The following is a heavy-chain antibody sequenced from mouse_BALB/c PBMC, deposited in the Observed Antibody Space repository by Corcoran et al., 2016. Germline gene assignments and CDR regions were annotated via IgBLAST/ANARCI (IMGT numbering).Heavy chain of an antibody. D-gene: IGHD6-1*02. CDR2: INTYTGEP. V-gene: IGHV9-1*02. J-gene: IGHJ4*01. CDR3: ARKDNYHYAMDY. CDR1: GYTFTNYG. Sequence: QIQLVQSGPELKKPGETVKISCKASGYTFTNYGMNWVKQAPGKGLKWMGWINTYTGEPTYADDFKGRFAFSLETSASTAYLQINNLKNEDMATYFCARKDNYHYAMDYWGQGTSVTVSS.